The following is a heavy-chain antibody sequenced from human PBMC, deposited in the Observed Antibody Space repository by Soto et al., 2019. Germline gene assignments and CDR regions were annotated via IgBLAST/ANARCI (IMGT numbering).Heavy chain of an antibody. V-gene: IGHV4-30-4*01. CDR3: ARGVAARRRSDY. CDR2: IYYSGST. J-gene: IGHJ4*02. CDR1: GGSISSNDYH. Sequence: SETLSLTCTVSGGSISSNDYHWSWIRQPPGKGLEWIGYIYYSGSTDYSPSLKSRVTISIDSSKNQFSLSLRSVTAADTAVYYCARGVAARRRSDYWGQGSLVTVSS. D-gene: IGHD2-15*01.